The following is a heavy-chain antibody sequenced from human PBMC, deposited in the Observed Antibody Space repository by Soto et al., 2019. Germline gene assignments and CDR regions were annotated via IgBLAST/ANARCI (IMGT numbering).Heavy chain of an antibody. Sequence: EVQLVESGGGLVQPGGSLRLSCAASGFTSSSYWMHWVRPAPGKGLVWVSRISNDGTSTNYADSVKGRFTISRDNAKNTVDLEMNSLRAEDTGVYYCAREWYYYDTSGQFSADAFDIWGQGTTVTVSS. CDR1: GFTSSSYW. V-gene: IGHV3-74*01. CDR2: ISNDGTST. D-gene: IGHD3-22*01. J-gene: IGHJ3*02. CDR3: AREWYYYDTSGQFSADAFDI.